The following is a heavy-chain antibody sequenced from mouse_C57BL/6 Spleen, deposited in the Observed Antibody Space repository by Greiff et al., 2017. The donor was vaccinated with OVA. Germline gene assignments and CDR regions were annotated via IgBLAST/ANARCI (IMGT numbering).Heavy chain of an antibody. Sequence: EVKLMESGGGLVQPGGSLKLSCAASGFTFSDYYMYWVRQTPEKRLEWVAYISNGGGSTYYPDTVKGRFTISRDNAKNTLYLQMSRLKSEDTAMYYCARRYGSSSAMDYWGQGTSVTVSS. V-gene: IGHV5-12*01. CDR2: ISNGGGST. J-gene: IGHJ4*01. CDR1: GFTFSDYY. D-gene: IGHD1-1*01. CDR3: ARRYGSSSAMDY.